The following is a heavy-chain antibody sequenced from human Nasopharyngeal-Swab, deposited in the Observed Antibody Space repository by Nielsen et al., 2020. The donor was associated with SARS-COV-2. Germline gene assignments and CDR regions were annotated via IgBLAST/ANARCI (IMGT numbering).Heavy chain of an antibody. CDR1: GYTFTSYY. Sequence: ASVKVSCKASGYTFTSYYMHWVRQAPGQGLEWMGWINTNTGNPTYAQGFTGRFVFSLDTSVSTAYLQISSLKAEDTAVYYCARGDEYSSSWLWRLWYFDLWGRGTLVTVSS. J-gene: IGHJ2*01. D-gene: IGHD6-13*01. V-gene: IGHV7-4-1*02. CDR3: ARGDEYSSSWLWRLWYFDL. CDR2: INTNTGNP.